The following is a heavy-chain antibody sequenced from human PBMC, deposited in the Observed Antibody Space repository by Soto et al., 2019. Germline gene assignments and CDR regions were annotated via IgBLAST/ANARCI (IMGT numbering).Heavy chain of an antibody. CDR1: GYTFTGYY. CDR2: IYPNSGGT. V-gene: IGHV1-2*04. J-gene: IGHJ6*02. D-gene: IGHD6-13*01. CDR3: VRSYQIAAAGAGHNYYFYYGMDV. Sequence: ASVKVSCKASGYTFTGYYMHWVRQAPGQGREWMGWIYPNSGGTNYAQKFQGWVTMTRDTSTSKDYMELSRPRSDDPAGCYCVRSYQIAAAGAGHNYYFYYGMDVWGQGTTVTVSS.